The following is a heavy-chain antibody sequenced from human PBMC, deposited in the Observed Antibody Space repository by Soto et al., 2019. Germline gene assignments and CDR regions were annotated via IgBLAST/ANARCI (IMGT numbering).Heavy chain of an antibody. V-gene: IGHV4-39*01. D-gene: IGHD6-13*01. CDR1: GGSITSSNYC. CDR2: IYYSGST. Sequence: SATLSLTCTVSGGSITSSNYCWGWIRQPPGKGLEWIGNIYYSGSTYYNAYLKSRVTISVDASQNQFSLMLSSVSASDTAVYFCATLYDSGWFVPFDYWGQGTLVTVSS. J-gene: IGHJ4*02. CDR3: ATLYDSGWFVPFDY.